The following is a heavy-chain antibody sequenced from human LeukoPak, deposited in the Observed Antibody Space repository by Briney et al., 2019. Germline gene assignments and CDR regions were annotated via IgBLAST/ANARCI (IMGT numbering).Heavy chain of an antibody. V-gene: IGHV3-30*02. CDR1: GFTFSTHG. CDR3: AKHFYYDISGYTHY. J-gene: IGHJ4*02. D-gene: IGHD3-22*01. Sequence: GGSLRLSCAASGFTFSTHGMHWVRQAPGKGLEWVAFIRYDGINKYYADSVKGRFTISRDNSKNTAYLQMNSLRAEDTAVYYCAKHFYYDISGYTHYWGQGTLVTVSS. CDR2: IRYDGINK.